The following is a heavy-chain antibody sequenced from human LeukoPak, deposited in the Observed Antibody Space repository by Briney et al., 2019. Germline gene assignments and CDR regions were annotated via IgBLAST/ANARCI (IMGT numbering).Heavy chain of an antibody. CDR2: VNHRGIT. CDR1: HYFISDGAF. V-gene: IGHV4-38-2*02. CDR3: VRDPSEAADFFFDS. D-gene: IGHD2-21*02. J-gene: IGHJ4*02. Sequence: PSEILSLTCTVSHYFISDGAFWGWIRQPPGKGLEWVANVNHRGITFYNPSLESRVAISVDTSKNQFFLRVTSVTAADTAIYYCVRDPSEAADFFFDSWGQGTLVTVSS.